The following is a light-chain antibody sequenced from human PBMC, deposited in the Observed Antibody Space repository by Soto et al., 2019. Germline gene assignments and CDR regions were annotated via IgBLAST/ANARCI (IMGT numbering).Light chain of an antibody. J-gene: IGKJ4*01. CDR2: DAS. CDR3: QQRSDWPPLT. CDR1: QSVNRY. V-gene: IGKV3-11*01. Sequence: EIVLKQSPATLSLSPGERATLSCRASQSVNRYLAWYQQKPGQAPRLLIYDASNRATGIPARFSGSGSGTDFTLTISSLEPEDFAVYYCQQRSDWPPLTFGGGTMVDIK.